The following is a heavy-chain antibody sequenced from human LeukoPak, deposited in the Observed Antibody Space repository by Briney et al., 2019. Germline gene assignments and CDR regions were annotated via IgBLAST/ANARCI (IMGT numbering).Heavy chain of an antibody. CDR2: ISTAGNLI. V-gene: IGHV3-21*01. CDR1: GFTFSRYA. Sequence: GGSLRLSCAASGFTFSRYAMSWVRHAPGKGLEWDSYISTAGNLINYADSVRGRFTISRDNAKNSLYLYMRSLTLEDRAVYYCARTVEGHFDFRGQGTLVTVSS. J-gene: IGHJ4*02. D-gene: IGHD5-24*01. CDR3: ARTVEGHFDF.